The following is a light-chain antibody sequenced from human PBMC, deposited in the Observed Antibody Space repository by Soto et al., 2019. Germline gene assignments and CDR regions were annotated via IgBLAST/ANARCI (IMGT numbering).Light chain of an antibody. CDR2: DAS. CDR1: QSISTL. J-gene: IGKJ4*01. CDR3: QQYNNYSVRT. Sequence: DIQMTQSPSTLSASVGDRVTITCRASQSISTLLDWYQQKPGKAPKLLIYDASSLESGVPSRFSGSGAGTEFTTTISSILQDDVAANYCQQYNNYSVRTFGEGTKVDNK. V-gene: IGKV1-5*01.